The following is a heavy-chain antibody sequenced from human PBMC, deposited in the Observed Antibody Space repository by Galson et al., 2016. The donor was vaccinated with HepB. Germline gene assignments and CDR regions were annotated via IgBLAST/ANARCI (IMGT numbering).Heavy chain of an antibody. CDR3: ARVIPALLDYYFDY. Sequence: TLSLTCTVSGASISSDNYYWSWIRQPAGEGPEWIGLIYTSGSTSYNPSLKSRVPIPIDRSANLLSLRLTSVTAADTAVYFCARVIPALLDYYFDYWGQGTLVTVSS. V-gene: IGHV4-61*02. J-gene: IGHJ4*02. D-gene: IGHD2-21*01. CDR1: GASISSDNYY. CDR2: IYTSGST.